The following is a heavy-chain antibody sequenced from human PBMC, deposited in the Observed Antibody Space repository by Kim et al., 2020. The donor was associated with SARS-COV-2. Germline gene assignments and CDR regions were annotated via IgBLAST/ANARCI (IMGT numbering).Heavy chain of an antibody. Sequence: ASVKVSCKASGYTFTSYYMHWVRQAPGQGLEWMGIINPSGGSTSYAQKFQGRVTMTRDTSTSTVYMELSSLRSEDTAVYYCAREAGEQQLVGENWFDPWGQGTLVTVSS. V-gene: IGHV1-46*01. D-gene: IGHD6-13*01. CDR3: AREAGEQQLVGENWFDP. J-gene: IGHJ5*02. CDR2: INPSGGST. CDR1: GYTFTSYY.